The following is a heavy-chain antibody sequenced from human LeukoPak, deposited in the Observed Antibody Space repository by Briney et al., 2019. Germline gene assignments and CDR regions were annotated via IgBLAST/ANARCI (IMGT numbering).Heavy chain of an antibody. CDR1: GFTVSTNY. CDR3: AKSYCSSSTPRYLNWFDP. Sequence: GGSLRLSCAASGFTVSTNYMSWVRQAPGKGLEWVSVIYSGGNTYYADSVKGRFTISRDSSKSTVYLHMDSLRAEDTAVYYCAKSYCSSSTPRYLNWFDPWGQGTLVSVSS. D-gene: IGHD2-2*01. CDR2: IYSGGNT. V-gene: IGHV3-53*05. J-gene: IGHJ5*02.